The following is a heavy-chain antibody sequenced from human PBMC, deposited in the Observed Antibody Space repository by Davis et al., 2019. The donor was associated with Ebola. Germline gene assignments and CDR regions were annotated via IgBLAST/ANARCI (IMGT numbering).Heavy chain of an antibody. V-gene: IGHV3-30-3*01. J-gene: IGHJ4*02. Sequence: PGGSLRLSCAASGFTFSSYAMSWVRQAPGKGLEWVAVISYDGSNKYYADSVKGRFTISRDNSKNTLYLQMNSLRAEDTAVYYCAKVITMPYYFDYWGQGTLVTVSS. CDR2: ISYDGSNK. D-gene: IGHD3-10*01. CDR1: GFTFSSYA. CDR3: AKVITMPYYFDY.